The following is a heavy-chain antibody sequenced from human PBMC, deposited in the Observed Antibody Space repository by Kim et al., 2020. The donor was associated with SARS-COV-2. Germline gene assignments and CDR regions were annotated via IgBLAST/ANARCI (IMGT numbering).Heavy chain of an antibody. Sequence: GGSLRLSCAASGFTFSNAWMTWVRQAPGKGLEWVGHIKSKTDGGTTDYAAPVKGRFTISRDDSKNTLHLQMNSLKIEDTAVYFCTTGEGGYTTGYWDDYFDNWGQGTLVTVSS. J-gene: IGHJ4*02. CDR1: GFTFSNAW. V-gene: IGHV3-15*05. CDR3: TTGEGGYTTGYWDDYFDN. CDR2: IKSKTDGGTT. D-gene: IGHD5-12*01.